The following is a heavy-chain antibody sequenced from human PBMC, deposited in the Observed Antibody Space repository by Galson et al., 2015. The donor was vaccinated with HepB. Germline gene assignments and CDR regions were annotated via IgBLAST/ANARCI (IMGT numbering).Heavy chain of an antibody. V-gene: IGHV4-34*01. CDR1: GGSFSGYY. CDR3: ARASSSWSRDDAFDI. Sequence: SETLSLTCAVYGGSFSGYYWSWIRQPPGRGLEWIGEINHSGSTNYNPSLKSRVTISVDTSKNQFSLKLSSVTAADTAVYYCARASSSWSRDDAFDIWGQGTMVTVSS. CDR2: INHSGST. D-gene: IGHD6-13*01. J-gene: IGHJ3*02.